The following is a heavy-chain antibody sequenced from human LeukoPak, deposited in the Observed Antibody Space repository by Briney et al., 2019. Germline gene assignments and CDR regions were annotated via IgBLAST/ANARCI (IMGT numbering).Heavy chain of an antibody. D-gene: IGHD5-18*01. Sequence: PGGSLRLSCAVSGFSFNNFWMSWVRQSPGKGLEWVANIKHDGSEKYYADSVKGRFSVSRDNAKNSLYLQMNSLRAEDTAVYFCARDRKQQWFFDYWGQGTLVPVSS. V-gene: IGHV3-7*01. J-gene: IGHJ4*02. CDR3: ARDRKQQWFFDY. CDR1: GFSFNNFW. CDR2: IKHDGSEK.